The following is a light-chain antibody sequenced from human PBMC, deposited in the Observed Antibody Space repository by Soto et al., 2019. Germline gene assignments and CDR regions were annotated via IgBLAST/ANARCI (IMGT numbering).Light chain of an antibody. J-gene: IGLJ2*01. CDR1: DNDVGTYDL. Sequence: QSVLTQPASVSGSPGQSITLSCTGTDNDVGTYDLVSWYQQHPGKAPKLIIYEVFKRPSGLSRRFSGSKSGNTAYLTISGIQADYEADYYCCSYAGTMRQMIFGGGTKLTV. CDR2: EVF. CDR3: CSYAGTMRQMI. V-gene: IGLV2-23*02.